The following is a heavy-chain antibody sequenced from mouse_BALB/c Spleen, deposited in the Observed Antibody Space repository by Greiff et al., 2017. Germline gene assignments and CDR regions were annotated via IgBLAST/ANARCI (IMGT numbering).Heavy chain of an antibody. D-gene: IGHD2-3*01. Sequence: EVHLVESGPSLVKPSQTLSLTCSVTGDSITSGYWNWIRKFPGNKLEYMGYISYSGSTYYNPSLKSRISITRDTSKNQYYLQLNSVTTEDTATYYCARWLLLGYYFDYWGQGTTLTVSS. CDR2: ISYSGST. J-gene: IGHJ2*01. CDR3: ARWLLLGYYFDY. CDR1: GDSITSGY. V-gene: IGHV3-8*02.